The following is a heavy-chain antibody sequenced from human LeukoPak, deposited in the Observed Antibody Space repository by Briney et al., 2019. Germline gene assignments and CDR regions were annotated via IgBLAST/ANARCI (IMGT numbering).Heavy chain of an antibody. D-gene: IGHD3-10*01. Sequence: SETLSLTCTVSGGSISSYYWSWIRQPPGKGLEWIGYIYYSGSTNYNPSLKSRVTISVDTSKNQFSLKLSSVTAADTAVYYCARDQVRGYYYYMDVWGKGTTVTISS. CDR1: GGSISSYY. J-gene: IGHJ6*03. V-gene: IGHV4-59*01. CDR2: IYYSGST. CDR3: ARDQVRGYYYYMDV.